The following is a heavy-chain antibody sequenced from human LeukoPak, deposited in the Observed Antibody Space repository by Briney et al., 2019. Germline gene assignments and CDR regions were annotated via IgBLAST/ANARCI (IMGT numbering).Heavy chain of an antibody. J-gene: IGHJ3*02. Sequence: SETLSLTCTVSGGSISSYYWSWIRQPPGKGLEWIGNNHYSGSTNYNPSLKSRVTISVDTSKNQFSLKLSSVTAADTAVYYCASTTVIVDNFTFDIWGQGTMVTVSS. CDR3: ASTTVIVDNFTFDI. V-gene: IGHV4-59*01. CDR2: NHYSGST. CDR1: GGSISSYY. D-gene: IGHD3-22*01.